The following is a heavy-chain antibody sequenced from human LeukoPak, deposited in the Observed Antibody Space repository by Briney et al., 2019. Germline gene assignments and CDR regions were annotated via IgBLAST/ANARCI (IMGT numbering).Heavy chain of an antibody. CDR1: GYTFTSYG. CDR2: ISAYNGNT. V-gene: IGHV1-18*01. J-gene: IGHJ6*02. Sequence: ASVKVSCKASGYTFTSYGISWVRQAPGQGLEWMGWISAYNGNTNYAQKLQGRVTMTTDTSTSTAYMELRSLRSDDTAVYYCARDGITMIVEDYYYCGMDVWGQGTTVTVSS. D-gene: IGHD3-22*01. CDR3: ARDGITMIVEDYYYCGMDV.